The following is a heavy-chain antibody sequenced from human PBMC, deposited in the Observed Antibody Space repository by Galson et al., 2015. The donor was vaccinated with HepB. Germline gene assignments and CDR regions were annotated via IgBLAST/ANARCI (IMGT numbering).Heavy chain of an antibody. J-gene: IGHJ6*02. Sequence: SVKVSCKASGYTFTSYYMHWVRQAPGQGLEWMGIINPSGGSTSYAQKFQGGVTMTRDTSTSTVYMELSSLRSEDTAVYYCATSTRLYGMDVWGQGTTVTVSS. CDR1: GYTFTSYY. D-gene: IGHD2-2*01. CDR3: ATSTRLYGMDV. CDR2: INPSGGST. V-gene: IGHV1-46*01.